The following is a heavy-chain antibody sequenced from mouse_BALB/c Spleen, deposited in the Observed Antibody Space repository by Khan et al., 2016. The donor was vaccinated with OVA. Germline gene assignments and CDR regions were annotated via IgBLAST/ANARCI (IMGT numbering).Heavy chain of an antibody. Sequence: EVELVESGGGLVKPGGSLKLSCEVSGFTFSTYAMSWVRQTPEKRLEWVASISSDGDYTFYLDSVKGRFTISRDNAKNTLYLEMSSLRSDDTAMFYCARSPYGSFGYWGQGTLVTVSA. CDR2: ISSDGDYT. V-gene: IGHV5-9-3*01. J-gene: IGHJ3*02. CDR3: ARSPYGSFGY. CDR1: GFTFSTYA. D-gene: IGHD2-1*01.